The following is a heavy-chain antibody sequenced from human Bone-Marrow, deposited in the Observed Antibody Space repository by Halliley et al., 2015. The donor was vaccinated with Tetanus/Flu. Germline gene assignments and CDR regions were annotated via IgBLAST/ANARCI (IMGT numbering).Heavy chain of an antibody. J-gene: IGHJ5*02. CDR3: ARWPSGDRFDP. D-gene: IGHD3-10*01. V-gene: IGHV4-59*13. CDR2: IHYSGST. CDR1: GGSIRPYY. Sequence: TLSLTCTVSGGSIRPYYWGWIRQTPGKGLEWIGYIHYSGSTNYNPSLKSRVTISVDTPKNQSSLRVTSMNAADTAVYYCARWPSGDRFDPGGQGTLVTVSS.